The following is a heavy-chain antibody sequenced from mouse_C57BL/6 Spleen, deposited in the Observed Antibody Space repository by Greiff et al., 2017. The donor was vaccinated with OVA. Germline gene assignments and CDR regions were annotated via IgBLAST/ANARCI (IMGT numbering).Heavy chain of an antibody. CDR1: GFNIKDYY. Sequence: VQLKQSGAELVKPGASVKLSCTASGFNIKDYYMHWVKQRTEQGLEWIGRIDPEDGETKYAPKFPGKATITADTSSNTAYLQLSSLTSEDTAVYYCARGTTVVVHYYAMDYWGQGTSVTVSS. CDR2: IDPEDGET. V-gene: IGHV14-2*01. CDR3: ARGTTVVVHYYAMDY. D-gene: IGHD1-1*01. J-gene: IGHJ4*01.